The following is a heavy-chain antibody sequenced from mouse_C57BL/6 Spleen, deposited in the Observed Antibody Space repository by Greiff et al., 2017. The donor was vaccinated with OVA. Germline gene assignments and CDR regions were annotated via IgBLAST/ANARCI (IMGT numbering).Heavy chain of an antibody. D-gene: IGHD1-1*01. J-gene: IGHJ1*03. Sequence: EVQLVESGGGLVKPGGSLKLSCAASGFTFSSYAMSWVRQTPEKRLEWVATISDGGSYTYYPDNVKGRFTISRDNAKNNLYLQMSHLKSEDTAMYYCASELRYFDVWGTGTTVTVSS. CDR1: GFTFSSYA. V-gene: IGHV5-4*01. CDR3: ASELRYFDV. CDR2: ISDGGSYT.